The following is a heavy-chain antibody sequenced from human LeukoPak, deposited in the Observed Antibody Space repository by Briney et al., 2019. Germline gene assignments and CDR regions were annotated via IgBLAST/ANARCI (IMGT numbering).Heavy chain of an antibody. Sequence: KTSETLSLTCAVSGYSISSGYYWGWIRQPPGKGLEWIGSIYHSGSTDYNPSLKSRVSISMDSSENQFSLKLSSPTAADTAVYYCARVIRGSFSSLGYMDVWGKGTTVTVSS. CDR1: GYSISSGYY. CDR3: ARVIRGSFSSLGYMDV. CDR2: IYHSGST. D-gene: IGHD3-10*01. V-gene: IGHV4-38-2*01. J-gene: IGHJ6*03.